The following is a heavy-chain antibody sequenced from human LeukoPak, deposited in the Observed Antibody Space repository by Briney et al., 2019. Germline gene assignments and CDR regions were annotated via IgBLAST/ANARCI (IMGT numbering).Heavy chain of an antibody. D-gene: IGHD1-14*01. CDR3: ARDLTGPFDY. V-gene: IGHV3-48*03. CDR1: GXTFRSYE. J-gene: IGHJ4*02. CDR2: ISSSGGTI. Sequence: GGSLRLSCAASGXTFRSYEMNWVRQAPGKGLEWVSYISSSGGTIYYADSVKGRFTISRDNAKNSLYLQMSSLRAEDTAVYYCARDLTGPFDYWGQGTLVTVSS.